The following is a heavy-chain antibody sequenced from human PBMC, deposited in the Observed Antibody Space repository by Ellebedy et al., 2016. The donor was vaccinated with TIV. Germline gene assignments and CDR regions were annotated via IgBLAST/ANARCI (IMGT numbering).Heavy chain of an antibody. CDR1: GFTFSSYS. Sequence: GESLKISCAASGFTFSSYSMNWVRQAPGKGLEWVSYISSSSSTMYYADSVKGRFTISRDNAKNSLYLQMNSLRDEDTAVYYCANKGATDYYYYMDVWGKGTTVTVSS. V-gene: IGHV3-48*02. CDR3: ANKGATDYYYYMDV. J-gene: IGHJ6*03. CDR2: ISSSSSTM. D-gene: IGHD1-26*01.